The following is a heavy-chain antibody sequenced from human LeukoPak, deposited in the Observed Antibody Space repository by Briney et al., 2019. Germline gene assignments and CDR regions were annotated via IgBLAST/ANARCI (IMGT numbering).Heavy chain of an antibody. D-gene: IGHD1-26*01. V-gene: IGHV3-33*01. J-gene: IGHJ4*02. CDR2: IWYDGSNK. CDR3: ARPESGNYYFDY. CDR1: GFTFSSYG. Sequence: PGGSLRLSCAASGFTFSSYGMHWVRQAPGKGLEWVALIWYDGSNKYHADSVKGRFTISRDNSKNTPYLQMNSLRVEDTAVYYCARPESGNYYFDYWGQGTLVTVSS.